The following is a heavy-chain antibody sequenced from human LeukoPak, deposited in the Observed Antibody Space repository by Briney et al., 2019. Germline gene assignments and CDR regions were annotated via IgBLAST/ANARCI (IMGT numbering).Heavy chain of an antibody. CDR3: AKGDTYYYDSSGYFG. D-gene: IGHD3-22*01. V-gene: IGHV3-23*01. Sequence: GGSLGLSCAASGFTFSSYAMSWVRQAPGKGLEWVSAISGSGGSTYYADSVKGRFTISRDNSKNTLYLQMNSLRAEDTAVYYCAKGDTYYYDSSGYFGWGQGTLVTVSS. CDR2: ISGSGGST. CDR1: GFTFSSYA. J-gene: IGHJ4*02.